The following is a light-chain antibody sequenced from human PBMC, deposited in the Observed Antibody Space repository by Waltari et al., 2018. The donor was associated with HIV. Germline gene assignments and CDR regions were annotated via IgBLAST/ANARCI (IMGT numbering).Light chain of an antibody. CDR1: QYFEVF. Sequence: EIVLTQSPATLSLSQGERATISCRASQYFEVFLGWFQQKPGQPPRLVVYNGSKRATGIPARFTGSGSGTDFTLTISGLEPEDFGFYFCQQRRAFPPTFGGGTKVEI. CDR3: QQRRAFPPT. V-gene: IGKV3-11*01. CDR2: NGS. J-gene: IGKJ4*01.